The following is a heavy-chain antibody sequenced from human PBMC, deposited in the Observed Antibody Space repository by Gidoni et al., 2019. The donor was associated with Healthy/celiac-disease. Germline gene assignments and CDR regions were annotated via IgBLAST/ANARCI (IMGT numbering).Heavy chain of an antibody. J-gene: IGHJ4*02. CDR3: ARGITGTTGYFDY. Sequence: QVQLVQSGAEVKKPGSSVKVSCNASGGTFSSYAISWVLQAPGQGLEWMGGIIPTLGTANYAQKFQGRVTITANKSTSTAYMELSSLRSEDTAVYYCARGITGTTGYFDYWGQGTLVTVSS. CDR2: IIPTLGTA. V-gene: IGHV1-69*06. CDR1: GGTFSSYA. D-gene: IGHD1-7*01.